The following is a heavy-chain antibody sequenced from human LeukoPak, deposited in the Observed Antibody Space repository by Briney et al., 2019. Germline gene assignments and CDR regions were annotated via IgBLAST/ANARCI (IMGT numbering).Heavy chain of an antibody. J-gene: IGHJ3*02. CDR2: ISVYNGKT. V-gene: IGHV1-18*01. Sequence: GASVKVSCKASGYTFTRHGISWVRQAPGQGLEWMGWISVYNGKTSYAQKFQGRVTMTTDTSTSTAYMDLRSLRSDDTAVYYCARDLGCSGGSCYRDAFDIWGQGTMVTVSS. CDR1: GYTFTRHG. D-gene: IGHD2-15*01. CDR3: ARDLGCSGGSCYRDAFDI.